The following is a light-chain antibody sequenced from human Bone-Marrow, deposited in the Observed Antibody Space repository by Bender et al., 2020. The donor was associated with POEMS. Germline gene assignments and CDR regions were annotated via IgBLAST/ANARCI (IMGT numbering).Light chain of an antibody. V-gene: IGLV2-11*01. CDR2: DVS. CDR1: SRDIGVYSF. Sequence: QSALTQPASVSGSPGQSVTISCTGTSRDIGVYSFVSWYQHHPGRAPKLIIYDVSQRPSGVPDRFSGSKSGKTASLTISGLQAEDEADYHCCSYAGTYLVVFGGGTKLTVL. CDR3: CSYAGTYLVV. J-gene: IGLJ3*02.